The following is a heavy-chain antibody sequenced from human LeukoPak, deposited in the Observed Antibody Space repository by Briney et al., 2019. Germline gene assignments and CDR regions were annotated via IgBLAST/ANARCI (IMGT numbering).Heavy chain of an antibody. J-gene: IGHJ4*02. D-gene: IGHD5-18*01. CDR2: INSINAV. Sequence: RSLRLSCAASGFMFDTCIMTWVRQAPGKGLEWISYINSINAVYYTDSVQGRFNISRDNAKNSLYLQMNSLRVEDTAMYYCARVSARGYDYWGRGTLVTVSS. V-gene: IGHV3-48*01. CDR1: GFMFDTCI. CDR3: ARVSARGYDY.